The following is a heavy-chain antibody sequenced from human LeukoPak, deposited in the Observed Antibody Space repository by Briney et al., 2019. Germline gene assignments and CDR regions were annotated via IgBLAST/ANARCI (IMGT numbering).Heavy chain of an antibody. D-gene: IGHD5-24*01. CDR2: INPNSGGT. V-gene: IGHV1-2*06. Sequence: GASVKVSCEASGYTFTDYYMHWVRQAPGQGLEWMGRINPNSGGTKYAQKFQGRVTMTRDTSISTAYMELSSLRSDDTALYNCAADGDGYNYVVNYWGQGTLVTVSS. J-gene: IGHJ4*02. CDR3: AADGDGYNYVVNY. CDR1: GYTFTDYY.